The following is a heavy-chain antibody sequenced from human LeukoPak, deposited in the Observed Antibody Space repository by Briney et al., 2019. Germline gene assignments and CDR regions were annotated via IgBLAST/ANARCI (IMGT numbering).Heavy chain of an antibody. V-gene: IGHV4-4*07. D-gene: IGHD3-22*01. CDR2: IYTSGST. CDR1: GGSISSYY. J-gene: IGHJ4*02. CDR3: ARGGYYYDSSGYKLEVDY. Sequence: SETLCLTCTVSGGSISSYYWSWIRQPAGKGLEWIGRIYTSGSTNYNPSLKSRVTMSVDKSKNQFSLKLSSVTAADTAVYYCARGGYYYDSSGYKLEVDYWGQGTLVTVSS.